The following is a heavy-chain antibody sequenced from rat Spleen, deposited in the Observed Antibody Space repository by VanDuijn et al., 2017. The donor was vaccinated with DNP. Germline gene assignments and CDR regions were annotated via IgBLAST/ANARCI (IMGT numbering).Heavy chain of an antibody. Sequence: EVQLLESGPGLVKPSQSLSLTCSVTGYSTTSTFWGWIRKFPGSKMEWIGHIHYSGITTYNPSLKSRISITRDTSKNQFFLQLRSVTTEDTATYYCARSVRATSYYAMDAWGQGTSVTVSS. CDR3: ARSVRATSYYAMDA. CDR1: GYSTTSTF. J-gene: IGHJ4*01. V-gene: IGHV3-1*01. CDR2: IHYSGIT. D-gene: IGHD1-3*01.